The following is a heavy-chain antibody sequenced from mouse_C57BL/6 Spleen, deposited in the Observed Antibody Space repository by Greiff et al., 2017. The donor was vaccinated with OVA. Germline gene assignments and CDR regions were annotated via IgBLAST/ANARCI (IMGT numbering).Heavy chain of an antibody. V-gene: IGHV5-17*01. CDR3: ARPGYGNSPLDW. CDR2: ISSGSSTI. D-gene: IGHD2-1*01. J-gene: IGHJ3*02. Sequence: DVKLVESGGGLVKPGGSLKLSCAASGFTFSDYGMHWVRQAPEKGLEWVAYISSGSSTIYYADTVKGRFTISRDNAKNTLFLQMTSLRSEDTAMYYCARPGYGNSPLDWWGQGTLVTVSA. CDR1: GFTFSDYG.